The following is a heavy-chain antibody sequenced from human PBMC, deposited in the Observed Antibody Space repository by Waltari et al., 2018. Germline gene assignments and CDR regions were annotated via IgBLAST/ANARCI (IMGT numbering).Heavy chain of an antibody. CDR2: INWNSGNR. D-gene: IGHD3-3*01. Sequence: EVQLVESGGGLVQPGRSLRLSCVGSGFSFADRAMHWVRQVPGKGLEGVSGINWNSGNRGYADSVKGRFTISRDNAKNSLYLQINSVRTEDTALYYCTSDAFGNSIGGVFDYWGQGTLVNVSS. V-gene: IGHV3-9*01. J-gene: IGHJ4*02. CDR3: TSDAFGNSIGGVFDY. CDR1: GFSFADRA.